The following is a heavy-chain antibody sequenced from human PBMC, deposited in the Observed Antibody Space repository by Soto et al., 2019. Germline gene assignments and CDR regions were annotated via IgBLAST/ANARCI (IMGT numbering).Heavy chain of an antibody. V-gene: IGHV1-18*01. D-gene: IGHD4-17*01. Sequence: APGQGLEWMGWISGFNGNTDSAQKFQDSVSMSIDTSTTTSYLELRSMRTDDPAIYYCAREPNPTAYGGASVQFAYWGQGTLVTVSS. J-gene: IGHJ4*02. CDR2: ISGFNGNT. CDR3: AREPNPTAYGGASVQFAY.